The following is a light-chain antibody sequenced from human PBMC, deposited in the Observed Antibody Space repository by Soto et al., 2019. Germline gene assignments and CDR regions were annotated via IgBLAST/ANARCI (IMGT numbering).Light chain of an antibody. V-gene: IGKV1-39*01. J-gene: IGKJ1*01. Sequence: DIQITKSPSSLSSSVGDRVTITCLSSQNIFNYLNWYQQKPGKAPNLLIYAASNLQSGVPSRFSGSGSGTDFTLTISSLQREDFATYHCQQSYSAPLTFGQGTKVDI. CDR3: QQSYSAPLT. CDR2: AAS. CDR1: QNIFNY.